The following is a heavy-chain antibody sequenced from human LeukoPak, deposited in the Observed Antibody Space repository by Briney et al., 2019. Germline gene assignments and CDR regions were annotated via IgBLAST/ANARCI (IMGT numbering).Heavy chain of an antibody. V-gene: IGHV4-61*02. CDR3: ARDGIAVGSDP. D-gene: IGHD6-19*01. J-gene: IGHJ5*02. CDR1: GGSISSGSYY. Sequence: SQTLSLTCTVSGGSISSGSYYWSWIRQPAGKGLEWIGRIYTSGSTNYNPSLKSRVTISVDTSKNQFSLKLSSVTAADTAVYYCARDGIAVGSDPWGQGTLVTVSS. CDR2: IYTSGST.